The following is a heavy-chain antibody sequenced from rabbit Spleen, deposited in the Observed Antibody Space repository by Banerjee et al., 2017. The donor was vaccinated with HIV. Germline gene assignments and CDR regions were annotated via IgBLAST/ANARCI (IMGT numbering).Heavy chain of an antibody. D-gene: IGHD1-1*01. Sequence: EESGGGLVKPGASLTLTCKASGIEFSRFGVSWVRQAPGKGLEWIGYIDPLFGTTYYANWVNGRFTISSHNAQNTLYLQLNSLTAADTATYFCVRGASSSGYYSLWGQGTLVTVS. CDR3: VRGASSSGYYSL. CDR1: GIEFSRFG. CDR2: IDPLFGTT. V-gene: IGHV1S47*01. J-gene: IGHJ3*01.